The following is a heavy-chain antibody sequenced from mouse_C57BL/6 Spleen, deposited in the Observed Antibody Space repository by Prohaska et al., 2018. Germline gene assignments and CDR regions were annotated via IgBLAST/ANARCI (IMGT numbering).Heavy chain of an antibody. CDR3: ARIYGSSYGY. CDR1: TDYY. J-gene: IGHJ2*01. V-gene: IGHV1-26*01. D-gene: IGHD1-1*01. Sequence: TDYYITWVKQCHGKRLEWSGDINPNNGGNSYNQKYKGKATLTVDKSSSTAYMERRSVTSEDSAVYYCARIYGSSYGYWGQGTTLTVSS. CDR2: INPNNGGN.